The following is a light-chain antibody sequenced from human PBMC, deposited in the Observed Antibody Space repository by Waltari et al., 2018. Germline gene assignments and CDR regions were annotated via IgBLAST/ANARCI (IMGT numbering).Light chain of an antibody. CDR1: SSAVRGYNL. V-gene: IGLV2-23*01. CDR3: CSYAGMTIFI. CDR2: EDT. Sequence: HSALTQPASVSGSPGQSVIIPCTATSSAVRGYNLFPWYLQYPGKAPKLIIYEDTNRPAGVAPRCSGSNSGNTASLTSSGLQAEDEADFYCCSYAGMTIFIFGTGTTVTVL. J-gene: IGLJ1*01.